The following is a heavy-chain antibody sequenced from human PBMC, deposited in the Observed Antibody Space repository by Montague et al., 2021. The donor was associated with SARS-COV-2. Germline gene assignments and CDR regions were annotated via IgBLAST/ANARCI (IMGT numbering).Heavy chain of an antibody. V-gene: IGHV4-39*01. J-gene: IGHJ4*02. D-gene: IGHD6-19*01. Sequence: SETLSLTCTVSGGSISSCNYHWGWLRPPQGQGLVWNGSPYCSGTTYYNLSLQSQVPISAAPSTKQLSLKPSSVTAADTPVCYCGRETYTSGWFQQFDCWGQGTLVTVSS. CDR2: PYCSGTT. CDR1: GGSISSCNYH. CDR3: GRETYTSGWFQQFDC.